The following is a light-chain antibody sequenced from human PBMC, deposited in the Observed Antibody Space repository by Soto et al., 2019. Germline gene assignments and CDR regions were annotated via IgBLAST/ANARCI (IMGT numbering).Light chain of an antibody. CDR3: SSYAGFNNYVV. Sequence: QSVLTQPPSASGSPGQSVTISCTGTSSDVGGYNYVSWYQQYPGKAPKLMIYEVTKRPSGVPDRFSGSKSGNTASLTVSGLQAEDEADYYCSSYAGFNNYVVFGGGTKLTVL. CDR1: SSDVGGYNY. V-gene: IGLV2-8*01. CDR2: EVT. J-gene: IGLJ2*01.